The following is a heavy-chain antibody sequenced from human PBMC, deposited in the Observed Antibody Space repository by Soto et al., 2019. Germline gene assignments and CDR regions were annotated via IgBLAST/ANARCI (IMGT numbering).Heavy chain of an antibody. V-gene: IGHV4-59*01. CDR1: GGPISDYY. CDR2: IYHFGST. J-gene: IGHJ4*02. CDR3: ARSGGSGLYSYISLDY. D-gene: IGHD3-10*01. Sequence: QVQLQESGPGLVKPSETLSLTCTVSGGPISDYYWTWIRQPPGKGLEWIGYIYHFGSTNYNPSLKSRVTISVDMSNNQFSLKLSSVTAADTAVYYCARSGGSGLYSYISLDYWGQGTLVTVFS.